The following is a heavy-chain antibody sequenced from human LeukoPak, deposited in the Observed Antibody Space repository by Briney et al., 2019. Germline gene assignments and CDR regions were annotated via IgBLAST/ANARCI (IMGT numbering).Heavy chain of an antibody. CDR1: GYTFTGYY. V-gene: IGHV1-2*02. Sequence: ASVKVSCKASGYTFTGYYMHWVRQAPGQGLEWMGWINPDSGGTNFAQRFKGRVTMTRETSISTAYMELSRLRSDDTAVYYCGRDFRDSLDYWGQGTLVTVSS. J-gene: IGHJ4*02. CDR2: INPDSGGT. CDR3: GRDFRDSLDY.